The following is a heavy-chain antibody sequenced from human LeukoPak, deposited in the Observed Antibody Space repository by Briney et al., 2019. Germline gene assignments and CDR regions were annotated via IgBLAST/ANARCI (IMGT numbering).Heavy chain of an antibody. CDR1: GGTFSSYA. CDR2: IIPIFGTV. J-gene: IGHJ4*02. V-gene: IGHV1-69*05. D-gene: IGHD6-13*01. Sequence: EASVKVSCKASGGTFSSYAISWVRQAPGQGLEWMGRIIPIFGTVNYAQKFQGRVTITTDESTSTAYMELSSLRSEDTAVYYCARDRGSYSSSAPFDYWGQGTLVTVSS. CDR3: ARDRGSYSSSAPFDY.